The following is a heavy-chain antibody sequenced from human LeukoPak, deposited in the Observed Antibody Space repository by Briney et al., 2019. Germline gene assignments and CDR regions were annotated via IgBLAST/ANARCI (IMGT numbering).Heavy chain of an antibody. Sequence: GGSLRLSCAASGFTFSSYGMHWVRQAPGKGLEWVAVISYDGSNKYYADSVKGRFTISRDNSKNTLYLQMNSLRAEDTAVYYCAKDPVGYYYDSRTNWFDPWGQGTLVTVSS. CDR1: GFTFSSYG. J-gene: IGHJ5*02. CDR3: AKDPVGYYYDSRTNWFDP. D-gene: IGHD3-22*01. CDR2: ISYDGSNK. V-gene: IGHV3-30*18.